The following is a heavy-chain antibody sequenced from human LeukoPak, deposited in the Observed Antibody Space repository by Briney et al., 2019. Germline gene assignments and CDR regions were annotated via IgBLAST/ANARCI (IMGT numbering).Heavy chain of an antibody. D-gene: IGHD1-26*01. V-gene: IGHV4-34*01. Sequence: RSSETLSLTCAVYGGSFSGYYWSWIRQPPGKGLEWIGEINHSGSTNYNPSLKSRVTISVDTSKNQFSLKLSSVTAADTAVYYCARRDGATGYFDYWGQGTLVTVSS. CDR1: GGSFSGYY. CDR2: INHSGST. CDR3: ARRDGATGYFDY. J-gene: IGHJ4*02.